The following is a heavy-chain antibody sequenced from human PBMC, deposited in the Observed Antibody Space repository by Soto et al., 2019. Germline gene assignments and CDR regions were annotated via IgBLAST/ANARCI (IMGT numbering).Heavy chain of an antibody. D-gene: IGHD5-12*01. CDR1: GGTFSSYG. CDR3: ARDPPTLRRGYSGYDNDAFDI. CDR2: ISAYNGNT. J-gene: IGHJ3*02. V-gene: IGHV1-18*01. Sequence: PSVKVSCRASGGTFSSYGISWVRQAPGQGLEWMGWISAYNGNTNYAQKLQGRVTMTTDTSTSTAYMELRSLRSDDTAVYYCARDPPTLRRGYSGYDNDAFDIWGQGTMVTVSS.